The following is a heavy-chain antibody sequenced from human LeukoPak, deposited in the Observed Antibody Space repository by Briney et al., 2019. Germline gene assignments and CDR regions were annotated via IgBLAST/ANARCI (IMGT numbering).Heavy chain of an antibody. J-gene: IGHJ6*02. CDR3: AKDANYYYYGMDV. CDR1: GFTFEDYA. Sequence: SLRLSLAASGFTFEDYARDLVRQASGKGLEWVSGISWNSGSIGSADSVKGRFTISRDNAKNSLYLQMNSLRAEDTALYYCAKDANYYYYGMDVWGQGTTVTVSS. V-gene: IGHV3-9*01. CDR2: ISWNSGSI.